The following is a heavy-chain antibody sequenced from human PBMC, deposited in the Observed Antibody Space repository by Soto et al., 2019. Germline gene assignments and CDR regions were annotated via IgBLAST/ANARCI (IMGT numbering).Heavy chain of an antibody. CDR1: GGSISSSSYY. D-gene: IGHD2-15*01. V-gene: IGHV4-39*01. Sequence: QLQLQESGPGLVKPSETLSLTCTVSGGSISSSSYYWGWIRQPPGQGLEWIGSMYYSGSTYDNPSLKSRVAISVDTSKNQFSLKLTSVTAADTAVYYCARIGGGPKGGAFDIWCQGTMVTVSS. CDR2: MYYSGST. J-gene: IGHJ3*02. CDR3: ARIGGGPKGGAFDI.